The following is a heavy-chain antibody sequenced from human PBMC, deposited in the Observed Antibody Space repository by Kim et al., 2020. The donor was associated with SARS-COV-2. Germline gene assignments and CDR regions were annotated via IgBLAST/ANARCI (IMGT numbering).Heavy chain of an antibody. Sequence: SETLSLTCAVYGGSFSGYYWSWIRQPPGKGLEWIGEINHSGSTNYNPSLKSRVTISVDTSKNQFSLKLSSVTAADTAVYYCARKGSNNHYYNRGWFDPWGQGTLVTSSS. CDR2: INHSGST. V-gene: IGHV4-34*01. J-gene: IGHJ5*02. CDR1: GGSFSGYY. D-gene: IGHD3-22*01. CDR3: ARKGSNNHYYNRGWFDP.